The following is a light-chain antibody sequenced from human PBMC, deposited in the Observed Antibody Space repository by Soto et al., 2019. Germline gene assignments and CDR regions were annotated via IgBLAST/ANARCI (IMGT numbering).Light chain of an antibody. CDR3: HQYNSYWT. CDR1: QTISSW. Sequence: IQMTQSPSSLSGSVGDRGTITCRASQTISSWLAWYQQKPGKAPKLLIYKASTLKSGVPSRFSGSGSGTEFTLSISSLQPDDFATYYCHQYNSYWTFGQGTKVDIK. CDR2: KAS. V-gene: IGKV1-5*03. J-gene: IGKJ1*01.